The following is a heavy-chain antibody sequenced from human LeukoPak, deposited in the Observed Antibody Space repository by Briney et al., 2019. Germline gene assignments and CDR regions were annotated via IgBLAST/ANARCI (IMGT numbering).Heavy chain of an antibody. D-gene: IGHD3-22*01. Sequence: ASVKVSCKASGYTFTSYDINWVRQATGQGLEWRGWMNPNSGNTGYAQKFQGRVTMTRNTSISTAYMELSSLRSEDTAVYYCARREGRTMIVVNWGQGTLVTVSS. CDR2: MNPNSGNT. CDR3: ARREGRTMIVVN. V-gene: IGHV1-8*01. J-gene: IGHJ4*02. CDR1: GYTFTSYD.